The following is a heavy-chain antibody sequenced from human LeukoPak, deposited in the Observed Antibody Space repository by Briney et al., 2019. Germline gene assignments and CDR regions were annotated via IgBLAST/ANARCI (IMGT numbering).Heavy chain of an antibody. J-gene: IGHJ5*02. CDR2: INPKRGGT. V-gene: IGHV1-2*02. D-gene: IGHD2-2*01. CDR3: ASGLGYCSSTSCYPTPNWFDP. Sequence: SENVSCKASGYRFNDYYMHWVRQAPGQGLEWMGWINPKRGGTNHAQKFQGRVTMTRDTSISTAYMELSRLRSDYTAVYYCASGLGYCSSTSCYPTPNWFDPWGQGTLVTVSS. CDR1: GYRFNDYY.